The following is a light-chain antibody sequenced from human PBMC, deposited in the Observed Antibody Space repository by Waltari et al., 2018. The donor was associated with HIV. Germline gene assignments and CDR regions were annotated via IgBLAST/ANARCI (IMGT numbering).Light chain of an antibody. CDR2: GVA. Sequence: HSALTQPASVSGSPGQSVTISCSGISFETGIYNFVSWYQQRPDKAPRLILCGVAYRSEVVPYRSAGSKSGDTASPTISGLQSDDEAHYYCATHSTTDFLMFGGGTKLTVL. CDR1: SFETGIYNF. J-gene: IGLJ3*02. V-gene: IGLV2-14*01. CDR3: ATHSTTDFLM.